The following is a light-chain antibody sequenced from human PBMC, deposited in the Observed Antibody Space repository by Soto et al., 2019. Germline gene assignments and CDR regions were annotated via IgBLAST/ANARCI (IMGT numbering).Light chain of an antibody. V-gene: IGKV3-20*01. CDR3: QQYGSSPLT. J-gene: IGKJ4*01. CDR1: QSVGSSY. CDR2: AAS. Sequence: EIVLTQSPGTLSLSPGERATLSCRASQSVGSSYLAWYQQKPGQAPRLLIYAASSSASGIPDRFSGSGSGTDFTLIVSRLEPEDFAVYYCQQYGSSPLTFGGGTKVEIK.